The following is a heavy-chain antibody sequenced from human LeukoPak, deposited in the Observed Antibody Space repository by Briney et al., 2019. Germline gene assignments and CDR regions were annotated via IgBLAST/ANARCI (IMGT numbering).Heavy chain of an antibody. J-gene: IGHJ3*02. V-gene: IGHV4-4*02. CDR3: AREGRGRAFDI. Sequence: SETLSLTCAVSGGSISSSNWWSWVRQPPGKGLEWIGEIYHSGSTNYNPSLKSRVTISVDTSKNQFSLKLSSVTAADTAVYYCAREGRGRAFDIWGQGTMVTVSS. D-gene: IGHD3-10*01. CDR2: IYHSGST. CDR1: GGSISSSNW.